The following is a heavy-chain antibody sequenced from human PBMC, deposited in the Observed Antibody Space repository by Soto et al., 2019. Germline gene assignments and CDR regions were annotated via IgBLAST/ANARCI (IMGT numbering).Heavy chain of an antibody. V-gene: IGHV3-21*01. CDR2: ISSSSSYI. CDR3: ASNPGYCSGGSCYPLGY. CDR1: GFTFSSYS. Sequence: GGSLRLSCAASGFTFSSYSMNWVRQAPGKGLEWVSSISSSSSYIYYADSVKGRFIISRDNAKNSLYLQMNSLRAEDTAVYYCASNPGYCSGGSCYPLGYWGQGTLVTVSS. D-gene: IGHD2-15*01. J-gene: IGHJ4*02.